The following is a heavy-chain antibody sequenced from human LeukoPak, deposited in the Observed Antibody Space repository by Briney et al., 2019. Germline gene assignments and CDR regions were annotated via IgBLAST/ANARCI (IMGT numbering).Heavy chain of an antibody. CDR3: ARELHGYSYGYSHYFDY. CDR2: ISAYNGNT. V-gene: IGHV1-18*01. CDR1: GYTFTSYG. D-gene: IGHD5-18*01. J-gene: IGHJ4*02. Sequence: GASVKVSCKASGYTFTSYGISWVRQAPGQGLEWMGWISAYNGNTNYAQKLQGRVTMTTDTSTSTAYMELRSLRSDDTAVYYCARELHGYSYGYSHYFDYWGQGTLVTVSS.